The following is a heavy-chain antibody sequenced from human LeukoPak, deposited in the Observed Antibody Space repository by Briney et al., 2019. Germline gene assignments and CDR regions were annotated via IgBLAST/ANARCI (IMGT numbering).Heavy chain of an antibody. CDR3: ARGATIPGDYYYYGMDV. J-gene: IGHJ6*02. D-gene: IGHD5-12*01. CDR1: GFTFNDYY. Sequence: GGSLRLSCAASGFTFNDYYMSWIRQAPGKGLEWVSYISSSGSTIYYADSVKGRFTISRDNAKNSLYLQMNSLRAEDTAVYYCARGATIPGDYYYYGMDVWGQGTTVTVSS. CDR2: ISSSGSTI. V-gene: IGHV3-11*01.